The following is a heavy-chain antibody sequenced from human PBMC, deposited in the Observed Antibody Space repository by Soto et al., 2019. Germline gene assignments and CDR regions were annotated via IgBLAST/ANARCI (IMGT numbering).Heavy chain of an antibody. CDR1: GFTFFDYA. D-gene: IGHD3-10*01. CDR2: IRSKAYGGTT. CDR3: TRGPDMVRGVITYYYGMDV. Sequence: HPWGSLRLSCTASGFTFFDYAMIFFRHSPFKWLEWVGFIRSKAYGGTTEYAASVKGRFTISRDDSKSIAYLQMNSLKTEDTAVYYCTRGPDMVRGVITYYYGMDVWGQGTTVTVSS. J-gene: IGHJ6*02. V-gene: IGHV3-49*03.